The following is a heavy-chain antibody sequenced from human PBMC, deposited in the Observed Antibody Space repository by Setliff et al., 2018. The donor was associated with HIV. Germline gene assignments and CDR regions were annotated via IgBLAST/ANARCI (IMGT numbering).Heavy chain of an antibody. CDR2: IYPGDSDS. V-gene: IGHV5-51*01. Sequence: PGESLTSPGHLSGYSFVDFWIGWVSQMPWKGGLWVGFIYPGDSDSRYSPSFRGQVTISADKSTTTAYLDWASLKASDTAMYYCVRYIGAAAGYIDHWGQGNLVTVSS. CDR1: GYSFVDFW. D-gene: IGHD6-25*01. J-gene: IGHJ4*02. CDR3: VRYIGAAAGYIDH.